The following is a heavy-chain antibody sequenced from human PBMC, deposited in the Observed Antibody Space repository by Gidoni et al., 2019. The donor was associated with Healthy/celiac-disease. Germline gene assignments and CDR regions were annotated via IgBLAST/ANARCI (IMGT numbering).Heavy chain of an antibody. Sequence: QLQLQESGSGLVKPSQTLSLTCAVSCGSITSGGYSWSWIRQPPGQGLEWIGYIYHSGSTYYNPSRKSRVTISVDRSKNQFSLKLSSVTDADTAVYYCARASIVVVPAARGAFDIWGQGTMVTVSS. CDR3: ARASIVVVPAARGAFDI. J-gene: IGHJ3*02. CDR1: CGSITSGGYS. CDR2: IYHSGST. V-gene: IGHV4-30-2*01. D-gene: IGHD2-2*01.